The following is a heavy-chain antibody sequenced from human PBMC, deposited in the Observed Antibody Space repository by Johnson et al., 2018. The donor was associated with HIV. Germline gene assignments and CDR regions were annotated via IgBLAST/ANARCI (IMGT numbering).Heavy chain of an antibody. CDR2: ISYDGIKT. CDR3: ARGGRGVRITMIVVVPNDAFDI. D-gene: IGHD3-22*01. Sequence: VQLVESGGGVVQPGRSLRLSCTVSGIIFSHYGMHWVRQAPGKGLEWVALISYDGIKTYYVDSVKGRFTISRDNAKNSLYLQMNSLRAEDTAVYYCARGGRGVRITMIVVVPNDAFDIWGQGTMVTVSS. J-gene: IGHJ3*02. CDR1: GIIFSHYG. V-gene: IGHV3-30*03.